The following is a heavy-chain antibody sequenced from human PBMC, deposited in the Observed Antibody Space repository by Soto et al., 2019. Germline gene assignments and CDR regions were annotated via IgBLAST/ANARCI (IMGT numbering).Heavy chain of an antibody. CDR3: ARVMRDDSDAFDI. V-gene: IGHV1-69*13. Sequence: ASVKVSCKASGGTFSSYAISWVRQAPGQGLEWMGGIIPIFGTANYAQKFQGRVTITADESTSTAYMELSSLRSEDTAVYYCARVMRDDSDAFDIWGQGTMVTVSS. CDR1: GGTFSSYA. J-gene: IGHJ3*02. CDR2: IIPIFGTA. D-gene: IGHD1-1*01.